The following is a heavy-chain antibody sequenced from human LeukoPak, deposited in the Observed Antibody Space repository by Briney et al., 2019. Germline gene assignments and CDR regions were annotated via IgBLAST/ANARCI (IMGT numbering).Heavy chain of an antibody. V-gene: IGHV4-59*01. CDR3: ARSNLVEWLDPRDWFDP. CDR1: GGSISSYY. Sequence: SETLSLTCTVSGGSISSYYWSWIRQPPGKGLEWIGYIYYSGSTNYNPSLKSRVTISVDTSKNQFSLKLSSVTAADTAVYYCARSNLVEWLDPRDWFDPWGQGTLVTVSS. CDR2: IYYSGST. D-gene: IGHD6-19*01. J-gene: IGHJ5*02.